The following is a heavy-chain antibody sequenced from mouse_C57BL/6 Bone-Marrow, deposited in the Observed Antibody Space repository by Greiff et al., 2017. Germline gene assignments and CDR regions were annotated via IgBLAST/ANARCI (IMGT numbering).Heavy chain of an antibody. D-gene: IGHD2-2*01. Sequence: VQLQQSGPELVKPGASVKISCKASGYTFTDYYMNWVKQSHGKSLEWIGDINPNNGGTSYNQKFKGKATLTVDKSSSTAYMELRSLTSEDSAVYYCARWLPCAYWGQGTLVTVSA. J-gene: IGHJ3*01. CDR1: GYTFTDYY. CDR3: ARWLPCAY. CDR2: INPNNGGT. V-gene: IGHV1-26*01.